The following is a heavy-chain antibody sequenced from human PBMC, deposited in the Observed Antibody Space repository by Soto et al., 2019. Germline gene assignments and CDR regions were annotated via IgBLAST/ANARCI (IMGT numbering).Heavy chain of an antibody. CDR1: GGTFSSYA. Sequence: VASVKVSCKASGGTFSSYAISWVRQAPGQGLEWMGGIIPIFGTANYAQKFQGRVTITADESTSTAYMELSSLRSEDTAVYYCARDDLASRLVRGYYYYYGMDVWGQGTTVTVSS. CDR3: ARDDLASRLVRGYYYYYGMDV. J-gene: IGHJ6*02. V-gene: IGHV1-69*13. CDR2: IIPIFGTA. D-gene: IGHD6-6*01.